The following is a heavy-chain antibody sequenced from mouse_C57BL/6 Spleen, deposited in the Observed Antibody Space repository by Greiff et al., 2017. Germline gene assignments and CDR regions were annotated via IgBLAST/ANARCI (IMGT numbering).Heavy chain of an antibody. CDR2: IDPNSGGT. V-gene: IGHV1-72*01. J-gene: IGHJ1*03. Sequence: QVQLKQPGAELVKPGASVKLSCKASGYTFTSYWMHWVKQRPGRGLEWIGRIDPNSGGTKYNEKFKSKATLTVDKPSSTAYMQLSSLTSEDSAVYYCARASYGPSYWYFDVWGTGTTVTVSS. CDR3: ARASYGPSYWYFDV. D-gene: IGHD1-1*02. CDR1: GYTFTSYW.